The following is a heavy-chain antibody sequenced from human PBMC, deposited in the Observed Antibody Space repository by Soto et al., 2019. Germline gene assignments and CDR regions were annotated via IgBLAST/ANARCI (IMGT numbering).Heavy chain of an antibody. CDR2: IYYSGST. Sequence: SETLSLTCTVSGGSISSGGYYWSWLRQHLGKGLEWIGYIYYSGSTYYNPSLKSRVTISVDTSKNQFSLKLSSVTAADTAVYYCARPTLYGSGYDAFDIWGQGTMVTVSS. CDR1: GGSISSGGYY. J-gene: IGHJ3*02. CDR3: ARPTLYGSGYDAFDI. D-gene: IGHD3-10*01. V-gene: IGHV4-31*02.